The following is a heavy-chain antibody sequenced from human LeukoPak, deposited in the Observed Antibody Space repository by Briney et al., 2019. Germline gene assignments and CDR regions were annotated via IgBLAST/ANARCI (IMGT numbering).Heavy chain of an antibody. CDR1: GFTFSSYA. V-gene: IGHV3-23*01. D-gene: IGHD3-10*01. Sequence: GGSLRLSCAASGFTFSSYAMSRVRQAPGKGLEWVSAISGSGGSTYYADSVKGRFTISRDNSKNTLYLQMNSLRAEDTAVYYCPKDQEGLYYGSGSFDYWGQGTLVTVSS. CDR2: ISGSGGST. J-gene: IGHJ4*02. CDR3: PKDQEGLYYGSGSFDY.